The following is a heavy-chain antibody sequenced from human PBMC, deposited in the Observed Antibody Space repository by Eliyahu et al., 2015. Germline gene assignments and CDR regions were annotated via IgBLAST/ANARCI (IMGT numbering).Heavy chain of an antibody. D-gene: IGHD3-10*01. V-gene: IGHV1-69*13. CDR2: IIPIFGTT. CDR1: GGTFSNSASTFSNSA. J-gene: IGHJ4*02. CDR3: ASGIRTGGDGSDS. Sequence: QVQLEQSGADVKKPGSSVKVSCKASGGTFSNSASTFSNSAICWVRQAPGQGLEWMGGIIPIFGTTNYAQKFKGRVTISADESTTTAYLELSSLRSDDTAVYYCASGIRTGGDGSDSWGQGTLVTVSS.